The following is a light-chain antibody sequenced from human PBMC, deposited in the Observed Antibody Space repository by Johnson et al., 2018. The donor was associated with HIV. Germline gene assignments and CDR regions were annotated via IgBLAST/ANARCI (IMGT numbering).Light chain of an antibody. CDR2: DNN. Sequence: QSMLTQPPSVSAAPGQKVTISCSGSSSNIWNNYVSWYQQLPGRAPKLLIYDNNKRPSGIPDRVSGSKSGTSATLGITGLQTGDEADYYCGTWDISRNAYVFGTGTKVTVL. J-gene: IGLJ1*01. V-gene: IGLV1-51*01. CDR1: SSNIWNNY. CDR3: GTWDISRNAYV.